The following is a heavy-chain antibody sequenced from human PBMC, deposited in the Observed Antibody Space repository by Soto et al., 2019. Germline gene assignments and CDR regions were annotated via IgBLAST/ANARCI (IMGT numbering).Heavy chain of an antibody. CDR3: AKDPVGGWVAGPLNY. J-gene: IGHJ4*02. CDR1: GFTFSSYA. CDR2: ISGSGGST. D-gene: IGHD6-19*01. Sequence: TGGSLRLSCAASGFTFSSYAMSWVRQAPGKGLEWVSAISGSGGSTYYADSVKGRFTISRDNSKNTLYLQMNSLRAEDTAVYYCAKDPVGGWVAGPLNYWGQGTLVTVSS. V-gene: IGHV3-23*01.